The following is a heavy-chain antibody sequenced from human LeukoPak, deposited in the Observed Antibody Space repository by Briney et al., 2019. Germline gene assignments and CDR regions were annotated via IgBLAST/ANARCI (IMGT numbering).Heavy chain of an antibody. D-gene: IGHD6-6*01. Sequence: GASVKVSCKASGGTFSSYAISWVRQAPGQGLEWMGRIIPIFGIANYAQKFQGRVTITADKPTSTAYMELSSLRSEDTAVYYCAKAIAARPGNWFDPWGQGTLVTVSS. CDR2: IIPIFGIA. CDR3: AKAIAARPGNWFDP. V-gene: IGHV1-69*04. J-gene: IGHJ5*02. CDR1: GGTFSSYA.